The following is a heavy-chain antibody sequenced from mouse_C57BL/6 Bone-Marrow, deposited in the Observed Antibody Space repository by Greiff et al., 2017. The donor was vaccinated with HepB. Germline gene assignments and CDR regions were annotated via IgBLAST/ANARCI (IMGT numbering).Heavy chain of an antibody. CDR2: IDPSDSYT. Sequence: QVQLQQPGAELVKPGASVKLSCKASGYTFTSYWMQWVKQRPGQGLEWIGEIDPSDSYTNYNQKFKGKATLTVDTSSSTAYMQLSSLTSEDSAVYYCARRWLLNWGQGTTLTVSS. CDR1: GYTFTSYW. V-gene: IGHV1-50*01. J-gene: IGHJ2*01. D-gene: IGHD2-3*01. CDR3: ARRWLLN.